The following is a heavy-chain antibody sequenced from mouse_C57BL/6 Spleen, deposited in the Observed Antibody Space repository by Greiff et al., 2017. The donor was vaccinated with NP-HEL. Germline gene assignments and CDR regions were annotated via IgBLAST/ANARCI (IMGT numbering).Heavy chain of an antibody. J-gene: IGHJ1*03. Sequence: QVQLQQPGAELVRPGSSVKLSCKASGYTFTSYWMDWVKQRPGQGLEWIGNIYPSDSETHYNQKFKVKATLPVDKSSSTAYMQLSSLTSEDSAVYYCARGRSWYFDVWGTGTTVTVSS. CDR1: GYTFTSYW. V-gene: IGHV1-61*01. CDR2: IYPSDSET. CDR3: ARGRSWYFDV.